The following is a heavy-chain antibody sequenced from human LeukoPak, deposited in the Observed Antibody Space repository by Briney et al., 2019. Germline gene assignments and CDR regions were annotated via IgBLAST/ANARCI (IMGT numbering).Heavy chain of an antibody. D-gene: IGHD1-1*01. V-gene: IGHV1-2*02. CDR1: GYTFTGYY. CDR3: ARVRRPSGTVFDY. J-gene: IGHJ4*02. CDR2: INPNSGGT. Sequence: ASVKVSCKASGYTFTGYYMHWVRQAPGQGLEWMGWINPNSGGTNYAQKFQGRVTMTRDTSISTAYMELSRLRSDDTAEYYCARVRRPSGTVFDYWGQGTLVTVSS.